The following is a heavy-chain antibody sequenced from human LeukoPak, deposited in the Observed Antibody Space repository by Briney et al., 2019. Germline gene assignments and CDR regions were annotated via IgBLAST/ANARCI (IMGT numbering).Heavy chain of an antibody. D-gene: IGHD4-17*01. CDR1: GGSISSGLYY. Sequence: SETLSLTCTVSGGSISSGLYYWSWIRQSAGKGLEWIGRIYTSGSTNYNPSLKSRVTISVDTSKNQLSLKLSSVTAADTAVYYCARDVGGSTVTSDYYYYYMDVWGKGTTVTVSS. V-gene: IGHV4-61*02. CDR2: IYTSGST. CDR3: ARDVGGSTVTSDYYYYYMDV. J-gene: IGHJ6*03.